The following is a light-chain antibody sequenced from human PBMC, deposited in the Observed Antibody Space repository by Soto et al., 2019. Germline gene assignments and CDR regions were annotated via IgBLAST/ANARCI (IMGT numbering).Light chain of an antibody. CDR3: QQYNNWPAIT. Sequence: DIQMTQSPSSLSASVGDRVSITCRASQSVSNYLNWYRPLPGKAPTLLIYSTSTLQSGVPSRFSGSGSGTQFTLTISSLQSEDFAVYYCQQYNNWPAITFGQGTRLEIK. CDR2: STS. J-gene: IGKJ5*01. V-gene: IGKV1-39*01. CDR1: QSVSNY.